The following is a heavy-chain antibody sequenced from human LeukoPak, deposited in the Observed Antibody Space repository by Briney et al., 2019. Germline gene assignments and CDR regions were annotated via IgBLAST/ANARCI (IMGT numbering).Heavy chain of an antibody. V-gene: IGHV4-59*01. D-gene: IGHD7-27*01. CDR3: ARERGGELGGIDY. J-gene: IGHJ4*02. CDR2: IYYSGST. CDR1: GGSISSYY. Sequence: SETLSLTCAVSGGSISSYYWSWIRQPPGKGLEWIGYIYYSGSTNYNPSLKSRVTISVDTSKNQFSLTLRSVTAAGTAVYYCARERGGELGGIDYWGQGTLVTVSS.